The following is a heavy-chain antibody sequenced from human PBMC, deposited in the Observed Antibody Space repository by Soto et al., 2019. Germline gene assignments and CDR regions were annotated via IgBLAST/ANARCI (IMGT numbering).Heavy chain of an antibody. D-gene: IGHD2-8*01. J-gene: IGHJ6*02. CDR1: GYTFTSYG. Sequence: ASVKVSCKASGYTFTSYGISWVRQAPGQGLERMGWISAYNGNTNYAQKLQGRVTMTTDTSTSTAYMKLRSLRSDDTAVYYCARWSGGYCTNGVCHGGNYYYGMDVWGQGTTVTVSS. CDR2: ISAYNGNT. CDR3: ARWSGGYCTNGVCHGGNYYYGMDV. V-gene: IGHV1-18*01.